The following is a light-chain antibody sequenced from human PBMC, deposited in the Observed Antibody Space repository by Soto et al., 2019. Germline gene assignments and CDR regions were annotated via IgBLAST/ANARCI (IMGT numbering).Light chain of an antibody. CDR3: SAYAGKKGV. V-gene: IGLV2-8*01. Sequence: QSALTQPPSASGSRGQSVTISCTGTSSDVGAYNYVSWYQQHPGEAPKLIIFEVNKRPSGVPDRFSGSKSGNTASLTVSGLQAEDEADYYCSAYAGKKGVFGGGTKLTVL. CDR1: SSDVGAYNY. CDR2: EVN. J-gene: IGLJ3*02.